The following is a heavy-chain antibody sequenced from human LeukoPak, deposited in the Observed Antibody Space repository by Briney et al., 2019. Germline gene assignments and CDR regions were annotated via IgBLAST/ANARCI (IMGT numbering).Heavy chain of an antibody. Sequence: PGGSLRLSCAASGFTVSSNYMSWVRQAPGKGLEWVSVIYSGGSTYYADSVKGRFTISRDNSKNTLYLQMNSLRAEDTAVYYCAKSVRGSGSLIDYWGQGTLVTVSS. CDR3: AKSVRGSGSLIDY. J-gene: IGHJ4*02. V-gene: IGHV3-53*01. D-gene: IGHD3-10*01. CDR2: IYSGGST. CDR1: GFTVSSNY.